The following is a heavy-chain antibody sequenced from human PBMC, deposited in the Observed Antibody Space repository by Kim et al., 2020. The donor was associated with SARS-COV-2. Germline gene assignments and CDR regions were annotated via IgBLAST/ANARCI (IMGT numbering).Heavy chain of an antibody. J-gene: IGHJ4*02. Sequence: ADSVKGRFTISRDNSKNTLYLQMNSLRAEDTAVYYCATTYYDSSGYLLDYWGQGTLVTVSS. V-gene: IGHV3-23*03. D-gene: IGHD3-22*01. CDR3: ATTYYDSSGYLLDY.